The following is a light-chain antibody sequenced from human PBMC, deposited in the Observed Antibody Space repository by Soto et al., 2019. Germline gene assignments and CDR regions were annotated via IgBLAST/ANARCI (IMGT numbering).Light chain of an antibody. J-gene: IGKJ1*01. CDR1: QNIDSY. CDR3: QQTYSTPWT. Sequence: DIQMTQSPSSLFASVGDRVTITCRASQNIDSYLNWYQQRPGKAPKLLIHDASSLQSGVPSRFSGSCSGTDFALTINSLQPEDFATIYCQQTYSTPWTFGQGTKVDIK. CDR2: DAS. V-gene: IGKV1-39*01.